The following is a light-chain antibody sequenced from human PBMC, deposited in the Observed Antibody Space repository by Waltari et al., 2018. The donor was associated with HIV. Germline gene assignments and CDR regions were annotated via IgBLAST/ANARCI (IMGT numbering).Light chain of an antibody. CDR3: QQYNNWPLLT. CDR1: RSVSSK. CDR2: GAS. V-gene: IGKV3-15*01. Sequence: EIVMTQSPATLSVSPGERATLSCRASRSVSSKLAWYQQKPGQSPRLLIYGASSRATGIPARFSGSGSGTEFTLTISSLQSEDFGVYYCQQYNNWPLLTFGGGTKVEIK. J-gene: IGKJ4*01.